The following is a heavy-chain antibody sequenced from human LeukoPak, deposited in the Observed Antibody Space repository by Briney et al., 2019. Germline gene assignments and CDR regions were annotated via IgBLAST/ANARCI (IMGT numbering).Heavy chain of an antibody. CDR2: INWNGGST. CDR1: GFTFDDYG. CDR3: AREDCSSTSCAYDAFDI. Sequence: PGGSLRLSCAASGFTFDDYGVSWVRQAPGKGLEWVSGINWNGGSTGYADSVKGRFTISRDNAKNSLYLQMNSLRAEDTAVYYCAREDCSSTSCAYDAFDIWGQRTMVTVSS. J-gene: IGHJ3*02. D-gene: IGHD2-2*01. V-gene: IGHV3-20*04.